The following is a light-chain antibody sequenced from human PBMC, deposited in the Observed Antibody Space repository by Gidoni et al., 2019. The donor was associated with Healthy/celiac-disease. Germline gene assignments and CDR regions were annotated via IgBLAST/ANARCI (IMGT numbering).Light chain of an antibody. CDR1: SSNIGAGYD. Sequence: QSVLTQPPSVSGAPGQRVTISCTGSSSNIGAGYDLPWYQQLPGTAPKLLIYGNSNRPSRVPDRFSGSKSGTSASLAITGLQAEDEADYYCQSYDSSLSGSWVFGGGTKLTVL. CDR2: GNS. V-gene: IGLV1-40*01. J-gene: IGLJ3*02. CDR3: QSYDSSLSGSWV.